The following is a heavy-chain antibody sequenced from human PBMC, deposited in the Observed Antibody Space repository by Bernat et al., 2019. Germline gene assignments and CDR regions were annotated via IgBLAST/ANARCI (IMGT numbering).Heavy chain of an antibody. CDR1: GFTFSSNY. J-gene: IGHJ4*02. Sequence: EVQLVESGGGLVQPGGSLRLSCAASGFTFSSNYMSWVRQAPGKGLEWVSVIYSGGSTYYADSVKGRFTISRDNSKNTLYLQMNSLRAEDTAVYYCARADSGSSLFDYWGQGTLVTVSS. CDR3: ARADSGSSLFDY. V-gene: IGHV3-66*01. CDR2: IYSGGST. D-gene: IGHD1-26*01.